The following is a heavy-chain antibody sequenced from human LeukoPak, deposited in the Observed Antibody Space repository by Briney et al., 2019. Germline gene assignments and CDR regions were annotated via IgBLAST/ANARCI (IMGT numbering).Heavy chain of an antibody. D-gene: IGHD2-2*01. V-gene: IGHV3-23*01. J-gene: IGHJ4*02. CDR2: ISGSGGTT. CDR1: GFTFSNYA. CDR3: ATHCSSTSCYAY. Sequence: PGGSLRLSCAGSGFTFSNYAMSWGRQAPGKGLEWVSGISGSGGTTYYADSVKGRFTISRDNSKNTLFLQMISLRAEDTAVYYCATHCSSTSCYAYWGQGTLVTVSS.